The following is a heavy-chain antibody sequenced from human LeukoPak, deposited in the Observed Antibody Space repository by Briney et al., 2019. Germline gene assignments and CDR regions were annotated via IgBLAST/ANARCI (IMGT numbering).Heavy chain of an antibody. Sequence: QPGRSLRLSCAAPGFTFSSYDMPWVRQAPGRGLEWGAVISYDGSDKYYADSVKGRFTISRDNSKNTLYLQMNSLRAEDTAVYYCAKRYSSSWYYFDYWGQGTLVTVSS. D-gene: IGHD6-13*01. CDR1: GFTFSSYD. J-gene: IGHJ4*02. CDR2: ISYDGSDK. V-gene: IGHV3-30*18. CDR3: AKRYSSSWYYFDY.